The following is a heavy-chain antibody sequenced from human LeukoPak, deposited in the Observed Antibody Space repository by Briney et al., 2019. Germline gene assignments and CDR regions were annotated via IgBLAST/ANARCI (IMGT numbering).Heavy chain of an antibody. V-gene: IGHV3-23*01. CDR1: GFTFSSYA. D-gene: IGHD4-17*01. CDR3: AKDHIWDDYVFAFDI. Sequence: AGGSLRLSCAASGFTFSSYAMSWVRQAPGKGLEWVSAISGSGGSTYYADSVKGRFTISRDNSKDTLYLQMNSLRAEDTAVYYCAKDHIWDDYVFAFDIWGQGTMVTVSS. J-gene: IGHJ3*02. CDR2: ISGSGGST.